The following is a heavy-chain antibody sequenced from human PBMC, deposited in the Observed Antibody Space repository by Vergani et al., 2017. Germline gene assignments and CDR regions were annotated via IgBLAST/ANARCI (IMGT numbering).Heavy chain of an antibody. CDR1: GFSFSGYW. V-gene: IGHV3-74*01. J-gene: IGHJ5*01. Sequence: EVQLVESGGGLIHPGGSLRLSCEGSGFSFSGYWMHWVRQRPEKGLVWVSRIKSDGSITNYADSVKGRFTISRDNAMNTLYLEMNSLRGDDTAIYYCVRARCSGPCFMSNWFDSWGQGTLVTVSS. CDR3: VRARCSGPCFMSNWFDS. D-gene: IGHD5-12*01. CDR2: IKSDGSIT.